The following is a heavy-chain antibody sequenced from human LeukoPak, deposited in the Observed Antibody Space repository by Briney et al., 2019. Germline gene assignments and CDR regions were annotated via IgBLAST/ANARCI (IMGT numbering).Heavy chain of an antibody. J-gene: IGHJ3*02. D-gene: IGHD3-3*01. CDR3: ARGRFLEWLLSGAFDI. CDR1: GYTFTSYY. Sequence: AASVKVSCKASGYTFTSYYMHWVRQAPGQGLEWMGIINPSGGSTSYAQKFQGRVTMTRDTSTSTVYMELSSLRSEDTAVYYCARGRFLEWLLSGAFDIWGQGTMVTVSS. CDR2: INPSGGST. V-gene: IGHV1-46*01.